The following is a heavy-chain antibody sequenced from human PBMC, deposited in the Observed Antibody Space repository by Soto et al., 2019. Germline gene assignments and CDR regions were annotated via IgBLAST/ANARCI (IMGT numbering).Heavy chain of an antibody. Sequence: GASVKVSCKASGYTFTSYAMHWVRQAPGQRLEWMGWINAGNGNTKYSQKFQGRVTITRDTSASTAYMELSSLRSEDTAVYYCARDLVPSGYDLGIVEYWGQGTLVTVSS. V-gene: IGHV1-3*01. CDR1: GYTFTSYA. D-gene: IGHD5-12*01. J-gene: IGHJ4*02. CDR3: ARDLVPSGYDLGIVEY. CDR2: INAGNGNT.